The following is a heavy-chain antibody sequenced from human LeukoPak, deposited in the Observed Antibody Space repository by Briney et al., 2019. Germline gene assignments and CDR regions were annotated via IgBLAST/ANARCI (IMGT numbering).Heavy chain of an antibody. D-gene: IGHD4-23*01. CDR1: GFTFSSYG. CDR2: IHQDGIEK. J-gene: IGHJ4*02. CDR3: ARGRWATGIDF. Sequence: GGSLRLSCAASGFTFSSYGMHWVRQAPGKGLEWVANIHQDGIEKYHVDSVKGRFTISRDNAKKSLYLQMKSLRADDMAVYYCARGRWATGIDFWGQGTLVTVSS. V-gene: IGHV3-7*01.